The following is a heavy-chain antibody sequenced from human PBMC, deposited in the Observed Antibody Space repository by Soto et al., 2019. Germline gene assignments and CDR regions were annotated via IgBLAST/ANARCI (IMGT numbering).Heavy chain of an antibody. CDR1: GFTFDDYA. Sequence: GGSLRLSCAASGFTFDDYAIHWVRQAPGKGLEWVSGISWNSGSIGYADSVKGRFTISRDNAKNSLYLQMNSLRAEDTALYYCAKDISGSGSPACFDYWGQGTLVTVSS. D-gene: IGHD3-22*01. CDR2: ISWNSGSI. V-gene: IGHV3-9*01. J-gene: IGHJ4*02. CDR3: AKDISGSGSPACFDY.